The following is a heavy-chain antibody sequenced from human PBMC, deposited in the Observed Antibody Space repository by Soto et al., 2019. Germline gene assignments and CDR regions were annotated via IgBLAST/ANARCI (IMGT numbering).Heavy chain of an antibody. D-gene: IGHD6-13*01. Sequence: SETLSLTCTVSGGSVSSGSYYWSWIRQPPGKGLEWIGYIYYSGSTNYNPSLKSRVTISVDTSKNQFSLKLSSVTAADTAVYYCAREPRQQLVRGYFDYWGQGTLVTVSS. CDR3: AREPRQQLVRGYFDY. CDR2: IYYSGST. J-gene: IGHJ4*02. CDR1: GGSVSSGSYY. V-gene: IGHV4-61*01.